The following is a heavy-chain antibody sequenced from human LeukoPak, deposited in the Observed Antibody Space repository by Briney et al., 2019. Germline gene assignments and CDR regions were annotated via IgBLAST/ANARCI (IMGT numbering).Heavy chain of an antibody. CDR1: GGSFSGYY. J-gene: IGHJ4*02. CDR3: ARETRGYDSSGYYYVGGYYFDY. Sequence: PSETLSLTCAVYGGSFSGYYWSWIRQPPGKGLEWIGEINHSGSTNYNPSLKSQVTISVDTSKNQFSLKLSSVTAADTAVYYCARETRGYDSSGYYYVGGYYFDYWGQGTLVTVSS. D-gene: IGHD3-22*01. CDR2: INHSGST. V-gene: IGHV4-34*01.